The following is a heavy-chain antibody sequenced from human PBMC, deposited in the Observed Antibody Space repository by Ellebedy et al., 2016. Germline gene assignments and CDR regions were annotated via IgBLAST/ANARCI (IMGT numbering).Heavy chain of an antibody. CDR1: GGSFSGYY. V-gene: IGHV4-34*01. J-gene: IGHJ6*02. CDR2: INHNGST. D-gene: IGHD3-10*01. CDR3: ARGRLLWFGDNMDV. Sequence: SETLSLTXAVYGGSFSGYYWSWIRQPPGKGLEWIGEINHNGSTNYNPSLKSRVTISVDTSKNQFSLKLSSVTAADTAVYYCARGRLLWFGDNMDVWGQGTTVTVSS.